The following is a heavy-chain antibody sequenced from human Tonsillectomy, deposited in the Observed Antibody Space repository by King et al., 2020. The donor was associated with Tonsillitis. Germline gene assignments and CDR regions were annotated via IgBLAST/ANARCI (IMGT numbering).Heavy chain of an antibody. V-gene: IGHV3-30*04. Sequence: VQLVESGGGVVQPGRSLRLSCAASGFTFSNYAIHWVRQPPGKGLEWVAVISYDGSNKYYADSVKGRFTISRDNSKNTLYLQMSSLGAEDTAVHHCARDVSGWRQCDSWGQGTLVTVSS. D-gene: IGHD5-24*01. J-gene: IGHJ4*02. CDR3: ARDVSGWRQCDS. CDR1: GFTFSNYA. CDR2: ISYDGSNK.